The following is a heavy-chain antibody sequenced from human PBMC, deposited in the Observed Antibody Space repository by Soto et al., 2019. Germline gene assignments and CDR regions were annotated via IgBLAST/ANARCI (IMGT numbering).Heavy chain of an antibody. D-gene: IGHD1-1*01. CDR1: GGIFNSYA. CDR2: IIPIFGSP. V-gene: IGHV1-69*01. Sequence: QVHLVQSGAEVKKPGSSVKVSCKTSGGIFNSYALSWVRQAPGQGPEWMGQIIPIFGSPKYAQKFQGRLTISADESTNTAYMELSSLTSEDTAMYFCAREKFSNDFDPWGQGTQVTGSS. CDR3: AREKFSNDFDP. J-gene: IGHJ5*02.